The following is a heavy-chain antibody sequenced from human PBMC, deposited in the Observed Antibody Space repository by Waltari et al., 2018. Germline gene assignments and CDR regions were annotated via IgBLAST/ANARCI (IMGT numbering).Heavy chain of an antibody. D-gene: IGHD6-13*01. J-gene: IGHJ6*02. CDR1: GYSISSGYY. Sequence: QVQLQESGPGLVKPSETLSLTCAVSGYSISSGYYWGWIRQPPGKGLEWIGSIYHSGSTYSHPSRKSRVTISVDTSKNQFSLKLSSVTAADTAVYYCARGLDSSSWYPRGDYYYGMDVWGQGTTVTVSS. V-gene: IGHV4-38-2*01. CDR3: ARGLDSSSWYPRGDYYYGMDV. CDR2: IYHSGST.